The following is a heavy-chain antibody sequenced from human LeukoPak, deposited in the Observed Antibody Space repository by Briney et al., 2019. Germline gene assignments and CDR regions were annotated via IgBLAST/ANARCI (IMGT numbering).Heavy chain of an antibody. CDR3: AREGDSGYVELDS. V-gene: IGHV3-21*01. J-gene: IGHJ4*02. CDR1: GFTFNSYS. Sequence: GGSLRLSCAASGFTFNSYSMNWVRQAPGKGLEWVSCISSSSRYIYYADSVKGRFTISRDNAKNSLNLQMNSLRAEDTAVYYCAREGDSGYVELDSWGQGTLVTVSS. CDR2: ISSSSRYI. D-gene: IGHD5-12*01.